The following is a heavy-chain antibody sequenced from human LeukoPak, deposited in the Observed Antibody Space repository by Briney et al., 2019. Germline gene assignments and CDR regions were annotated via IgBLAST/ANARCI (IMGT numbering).Heavy chain of an antibody. CDR3: VRGVGIHIPRY. V-gene: IGHV3-64*01. CDR2: ISSNGGST. D-gene: IGHD6-13*01. CDR1: GFTFSSYA. Sequence: TGGSLRLSCAASGFTFSSYAMHWVRRAPGKGLEYVSAISSNGGSTYYANSVKGRFTISRDNSKNTLYLQMGSLRADDTAVYYCVRGVGIHIPRYWGQGTLVAVSS. J-gene: IGHJ4*02.